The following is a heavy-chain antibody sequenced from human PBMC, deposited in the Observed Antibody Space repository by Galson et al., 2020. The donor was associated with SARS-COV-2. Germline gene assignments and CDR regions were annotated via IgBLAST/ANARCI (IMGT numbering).Heavy chain of an antibody. J-gene: IGHJ4*02. CDR1: GFPFRDHY. CDR3: ARSEARDTEMTD. D-gene: IGHD5-18*01. CDR2: KSGSGKSI. Sequence: GGYLRLYCAASGFPFRDHYMTWIRQSPGKGPERTSTKSGSGKSIYYAESVKGRFTIYRDNARNSLFLQMNSLRAEDTAVYHCARSEARDTEMTDWGPGTLVAVSS. V-gene: IGHV3-11*01.